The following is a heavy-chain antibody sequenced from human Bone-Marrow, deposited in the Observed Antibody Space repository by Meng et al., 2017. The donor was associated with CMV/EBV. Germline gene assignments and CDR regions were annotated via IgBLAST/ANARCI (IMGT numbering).Heavy chain of an antibody. J-gene: IGHJ4*02. CDR1: GYIFTSYY. CDR2: INPSGGST. CDR3: ARRGLRFLEWSFDY. D-gene: IGHD3-3*01. Sequence: ASVKVSCKASGYIFTSYYMHWVRQAPGQGLEWMGIINPSGGSTSYAQKFQGRVTMTRNTSISTAYMELSSLRSEDTAVYYCARRGLRFLEWSFDYWGQGTLVTVSS. V-gene: IGHV1-46*01.